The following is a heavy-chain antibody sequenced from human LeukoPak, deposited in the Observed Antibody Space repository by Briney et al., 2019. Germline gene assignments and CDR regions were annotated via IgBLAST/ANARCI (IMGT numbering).Heavy chain of an antibody. V-gene: IGHV1-24*01. CDR2: FDPEDGET. CDR1: GYTLTELS. D-gene: IGHD3-10*01. Sequence: ASVKVSCKVSGYTLTELSMHWVRQAPGKGLEWMGGFDPEDGETIYAQKFQGRVTMTEDTSTDTAYMELSSLRSEDTAVYYCATSGYYGSGSYYSDYWGQGTLVTVSS. J-gene: IGHJ4*02. CDR3: ATSGYYGSGSYYSDY.